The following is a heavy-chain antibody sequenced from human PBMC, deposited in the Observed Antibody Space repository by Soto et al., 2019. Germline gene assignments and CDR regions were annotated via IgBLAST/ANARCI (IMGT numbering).Heavy chain of an antibody. CDR3: ARDLSPYSDYYDESSSETWFDP. J-gene: IGHJ5*02. Sequence: GGSLRLSCAASGFSFSDYYMSWIRQPPGKGLEWVSYISNSGSIIHYADSVKGRFTISRDNAKNSLYLQMNSLRAEDTALYYCARDLSPYSDYYDESSSETWFDPWGQGTLVTVS. V-gene: IGHV3-11*01. D-gene: IGHD3-22*01. CDR2: ISNSGSII. CDR1: GFSFSDYY.